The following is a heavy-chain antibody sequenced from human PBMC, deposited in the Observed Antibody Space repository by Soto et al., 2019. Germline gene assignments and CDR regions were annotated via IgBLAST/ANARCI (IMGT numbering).Heavy chain of an antibody. CDR2: MSSRSLTI. CDR3: ARGGSSSDNGMDV. D-gene: IGHD6-6*01. CDR1: GFTFSTYS. J-gene: IGHJ6*02. Sequence: EVQWVESGGGLVQPGWSLRVSCAASGFTFSTYSMNWVRQAPGKGLEWVSYMSSRSLTIYYTDSVKGRFTISRDNAKNSLYLQMNSLRDEDTAVYYCARGGSSSDNGMDVWGHGTTVTGSS. V-gene: IGHV3-48*02.